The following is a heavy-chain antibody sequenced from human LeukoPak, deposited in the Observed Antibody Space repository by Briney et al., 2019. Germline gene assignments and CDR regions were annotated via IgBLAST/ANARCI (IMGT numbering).Heavy chain of an antibody. CDR2: ISAYNGNT. J-gene: IGHJ4*02. CDR1: GYTFTSYG. CDR3: ARGRPYYDILTGYPLDY. V-gene: IGHV1-18*01. D-gene: IGHD3-9*01. Sequence: ASVKVSCKASGYTFTSYGISWVRQAPGQGLEWMGWISAYNGNTNYAQKPQGRVTMTTDTSTSTAYMELRSLRSDDTAVYYCARGRPYYDILTGYPLDYWGQGTLVTVSS.